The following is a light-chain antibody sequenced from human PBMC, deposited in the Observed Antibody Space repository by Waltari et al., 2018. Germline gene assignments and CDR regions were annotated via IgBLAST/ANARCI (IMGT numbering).Light chain of an antibody. CDR1: QSVSNN. CDR3: QQYNSWPLT. Sequence: EIVMTQSPATLSVYPGERATLSCRASQSVSNNLAWFQHKPGQAPRPLTYGAATRAAGIPARFSGSGSGADFTLTISSLQSEDFALYYCQQYNSWPLTFGGGTKVEI. V-gene: IGKV3-15*01. CDR2: GAA. J-gene: IGKJ4*01.